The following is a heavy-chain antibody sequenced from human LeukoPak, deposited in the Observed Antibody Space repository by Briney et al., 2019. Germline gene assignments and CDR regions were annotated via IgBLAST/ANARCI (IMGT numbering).Heavy chain of an antibody. J-gene: IGHJ4*02. D-gene: IGHD2-15*01. CDR2: IIPILGIA. CDR1: GYTFTSYD. CDR3: ARLREEALLDY. V-gene: IGHV1-69*04. Sequence: PVASVKVSCKASGYTFTSYDINWVRQAPGQGLEWMGRIIPILGIANYAQKFQGRVSITADKSTSTAYMQLSSLRFEDTAVYYCARLREEALLDYWGQGTLVTVSS.